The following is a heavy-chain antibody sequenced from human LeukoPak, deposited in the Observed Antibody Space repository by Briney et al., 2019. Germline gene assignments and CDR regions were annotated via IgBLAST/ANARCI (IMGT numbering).Heavy chain of an antibody. CDR2: ISGDSIHI. D-gene: IGHD2-2*01. V-gene: IGHV3-21*01. J-gene: IGHJ4*02. CDR3: ARCSSTGCASSPLAGYLY. Sequence: PGGSLRLSCAAAGFTFSSYSMNWVRQAPGRGLEWVSSISGDSIHIYYADSVRSRFTISRDNAKSSLFLQMNSLRAEDTAVYYCARCSSTGCASSPLAGYLYWGQGTLVTVSS. CDR1: GFTFSSYS.